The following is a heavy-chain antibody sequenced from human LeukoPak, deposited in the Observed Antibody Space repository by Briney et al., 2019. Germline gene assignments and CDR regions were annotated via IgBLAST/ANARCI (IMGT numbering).Heavy chain of an antibody. CDR3: ARGVEPLAANTLAY. V-gene: IGHV3-53*01. D-gene: IGHD1-14*01. Sequence: GGSLRLSCAASGFTVITNDMTWVRQAPGKGLEWVSVLYIDGNTKYADSVQGRFTISRDNSKNTLYLEMNSLSPDDTAVYYCARGVEPLAANTLAYWGQGTLVNLS. CDR2: LYIDGNT. J-gene: IGHJ4*02. CDR1: GFTVITND.